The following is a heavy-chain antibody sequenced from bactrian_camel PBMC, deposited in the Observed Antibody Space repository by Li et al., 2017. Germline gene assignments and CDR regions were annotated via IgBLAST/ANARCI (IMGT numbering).Heavy chain of an antibody. CDR1: GFTYATYC. CDR3: VSPNSAYGAFGY. CDR2: ISPGGGSA. J-gene: IGHJ6*01. Sequence: QVQLVESGGASVHSGESLELSCQASGFTYATYCMGWFRRAPGQKREAVAAISPGGGSAIYTYPVQGRFTITRDNAKNTATLHMNSLKPEDTAVYYCVSPNSAYGAFGYWGQGTQVTVS. V-gene: IGHV3S60*01. D-gene: IGHD4*01.